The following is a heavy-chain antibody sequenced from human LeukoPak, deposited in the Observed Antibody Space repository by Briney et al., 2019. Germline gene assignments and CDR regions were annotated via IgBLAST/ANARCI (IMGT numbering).Heavy chain of an antibody. D-gene: IGHD4-17*01. CDR1: GASISSNTYF. CDR2: ISYNKGA. V-gene: IGHV4-39*07. J-gene: IGHJ4*02. Sequence: SETLSLTCTVSGASISSNTYFWGWIRRPPGKGLEWIGTISYNKGAYYNTSLKSRVTMSVDTSKSHFSLKLTSVTAADTAVYFCARGLVDYELPKGYIDYWGQGTLVTVSS. CDR3: ARGLVDYELPKGYIDY.